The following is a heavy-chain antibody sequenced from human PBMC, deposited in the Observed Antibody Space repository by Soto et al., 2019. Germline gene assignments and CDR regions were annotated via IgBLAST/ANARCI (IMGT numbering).Heavy chain of an antibody. D-gene: IGHD1-26*01. V-gene: IGHV6-1*01. CDR1: GDSVSSNSAR. CDR3: ARGEQYSGRIFDY. J-gene: IGHJ4*01. CDR2: TYYRSKWNY. Sequence: QVQLQQSGPGLAKPSQTLSLTCAITGDSVSSNSARWSWVMQSPSRVLEWLGRTYYRSKWNYEYAVSVRGPITINPDTSKNQYSLPLNSVTPEDTAVYFCARGEQYSGRIFDYWGQGTLVTVSS.